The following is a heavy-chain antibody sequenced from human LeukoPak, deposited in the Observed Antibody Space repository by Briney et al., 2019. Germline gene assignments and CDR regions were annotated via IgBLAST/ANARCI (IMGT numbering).Heavy chain of an antibody. CDR1: GFTFSDYY. J-gene: IGHJ6*03. Sequence: GGSPRLSCAASGFTFSDYYMSWIRQAPGKGLEWVSYISSSGSTIYYADSVKGRFTISRDNAKNSLYLQMNSLRAEDTAVYYCARVPYGDYVAIYYYYMDVWGKGTTVTVSS. CDR2: ISSSGSTI. CDR3: ARVPYGDYVAIYYYYMDV. D-gene: IGHD4-17*01. V-gene: IGHV3-11*04.